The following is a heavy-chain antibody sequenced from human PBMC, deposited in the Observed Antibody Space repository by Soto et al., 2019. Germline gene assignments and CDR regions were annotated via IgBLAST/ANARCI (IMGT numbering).Heavy chain of an antibody. Sequence: GGSLRLSCAASGFTFSNAWMSWVRQAPGKGLEWVGRIKSKTDGGTTDYAAPVKGRFTISRDDSKNTLYLQMNSLKTEDTAVYYCTTRDIVVVPAAAYYYYGVDVWGQGTTVTVSS. CDR2: IKSKTDGGTT. CDR1: GFTFSNAW. D-gene: IGHD2-2*01. CDR3: TTRDIVVVPAAAYYYYGVDV. J-gene: IGHJ6*02. V-gene: IGHV3-15*01.